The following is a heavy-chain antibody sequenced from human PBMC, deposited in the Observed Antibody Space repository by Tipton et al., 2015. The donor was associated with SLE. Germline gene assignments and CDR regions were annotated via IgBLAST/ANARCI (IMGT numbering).Heavy chain of an antibody. CDR2: IKQDGSEK. V-gene: IGHV3-7*03. D-gene: IGHD4-17*01. Sequence: SLRLSCAASGFTFSGYWMGWVRQAPGKGLEWVANIKQDGSEKYYVDSVKGRFTISRDNAKNLLYLQMNSLRAEDTAVYYCARDRYGDPNWFDPWGQGTLVTVSS. CDR3: ARDRYGDPNWFDP. J-gene: IGHJ5*02. CDR1: GFTFSGYW.